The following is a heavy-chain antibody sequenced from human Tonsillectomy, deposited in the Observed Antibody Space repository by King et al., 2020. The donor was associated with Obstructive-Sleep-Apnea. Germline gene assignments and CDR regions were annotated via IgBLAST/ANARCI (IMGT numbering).Heavy chain of an antibody. D-gene: IGHD3-22*01. J-gene: IGHJ4*02. Sequence: VQLQESGPGLLRPSETLSLPCTVSGGPISSSSGGWFRHPPGREWKWFGYTFTSGRPNSTPSLRSRVPIPVDTSKNQFSLKLSSVTAADTAVYYCARGSHYYDSSGYYYWDFDYWGQGTLVTVSS. V-gene: IGHV4-59*01. CDR3: ARGSHYYDSSGYYYWDFDY. CDR2: TFTSGRP. CDR1: GGPISSSS.